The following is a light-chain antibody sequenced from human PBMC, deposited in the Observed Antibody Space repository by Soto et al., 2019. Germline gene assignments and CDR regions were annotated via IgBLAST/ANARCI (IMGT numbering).Light chain of an antibody. Sequence: QSVLTQPPSVSGAPGQRVTISCTGSNSNIGAGFAVHWYQQLPGTAPKLLIHSNNNRPSGVPDRFSGSKSDTSASLAITGLQADDEADYYCHSYDSRLNCYVFGTGTKLTVL. J-gene: IGLJ1*01. V-gene: IGLV1-40*01. CDR3: HSYDSRLNCYV. CDR1: NSNIGAGFA. CDR2: SNN.